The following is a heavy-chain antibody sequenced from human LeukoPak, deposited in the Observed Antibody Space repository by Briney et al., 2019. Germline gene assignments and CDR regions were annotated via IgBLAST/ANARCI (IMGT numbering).Heavy chain of an antibody. Sequence: SETLSHTCTVSGGSISSSSYYWGWIRQPPGKGLEWIGSIYYSGSTYYNPSLKSRVTISVDTSKNQFSLKLSSVTAADTAVYYCAVNRYSSSWYTYWGQGTLVTVSS. CDR2: IYYSGST. CDR1: GGSISSSSYY. V-gene: IGHV4-39*01. D-gene: IGHD6-13*01. CDR3: AVNRYSSSWYTY. J-gene: IGHJ4*02.